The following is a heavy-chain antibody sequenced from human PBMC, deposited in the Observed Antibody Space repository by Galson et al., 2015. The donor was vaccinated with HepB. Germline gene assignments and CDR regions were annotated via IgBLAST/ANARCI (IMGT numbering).Heavy chain of an antibody. D-gene: IGHD6-13*01. J-gene: IGHJ4*02. V-gene: IGHV3-23*01. Sequence: SLRLSCAASGFTFSSYAMSWVRQAPGKGLEWVSAISGSGGSTYYADSVKGRFTISRDNSKNTLYLQMNSLRAEDTAVYYCAKNGLHPAGIAAAGKDYWGQGTLVTVSS. CDR3: AKNGLHPAGIAAAGKDY. CDR2: ISGSGGST. CDR1: GFTFSSYA.